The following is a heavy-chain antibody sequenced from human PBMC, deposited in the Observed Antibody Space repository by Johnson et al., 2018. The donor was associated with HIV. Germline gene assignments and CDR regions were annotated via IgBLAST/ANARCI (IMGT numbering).Heavy chain of an antibody. CDR1: GFTFSSYG. D-gene: IGHD2-21*01. CDR2: ISYDGSNK. CDR3: ARDKTFYCGGDCYSAFDI. Sequence: VQLVESGGGVVQPGRSLRLSCAASGFTFSSYGMHWVRQAPGKGLEWVAVISYDGSNKYYADSVKGRFTISRDNAKNSLYLQMNSLRAEDTAVYYCARDKTFYCGGDCYSAFDIWGQGTMVTVSS. J-gene: IGHJ3*02. V-gene: IGHV3-30*19.